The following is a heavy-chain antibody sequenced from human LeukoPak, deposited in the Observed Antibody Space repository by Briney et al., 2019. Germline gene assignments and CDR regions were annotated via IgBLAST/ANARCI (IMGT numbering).Heavy chain of an antibody. J-gene: IGHJ4*02. CDR2: IGADGCDK. D-gene: IGHD2/OR15-2a*01. Sequence: LGRSLRLSCAASGFSFSDHAMHWVRQAPGKGLEWVAAIGADGCDKYYIDTVKGRFTVSRDNPTSQLILRLDRLRVDDAAIYYCARHGRGRDYFDPLDNWGQGTLVTVSS. CDR3: ARHGRGRDYFDPLDN. CDR1: GFSFSDHA. V-gene: IGHV3-33*02.